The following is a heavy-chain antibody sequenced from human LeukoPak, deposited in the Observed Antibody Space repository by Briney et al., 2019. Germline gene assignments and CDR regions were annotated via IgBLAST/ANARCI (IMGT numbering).Heavy chain of an antibody. CDR2: IRYDGSSK. V-gene: IGHV3-30*02. J-gene: IGHJ4*02. D-gene: IGHD6-19*01. Sequence: PGGSLRLSCAASGFTFSSYGMHWVRQAPGKGLEWVAFIRYDGSSKYYADSVKGRFTISRDNSKNTLYLQMNSLRAEDTAVYYCAKARIAVAVREDLDYWGQGTLITVSS. CDR1: GFTFSSYG. CDR3: AKARIAVAVREDLDY.